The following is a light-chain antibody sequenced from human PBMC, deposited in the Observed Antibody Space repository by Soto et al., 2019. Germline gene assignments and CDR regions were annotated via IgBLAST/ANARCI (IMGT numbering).Light chain of an antibody. CDR3: AAWDESLSGVV. Sequence: QSVLTQPPSASGTPGQRVTISCSGSSSNIGSNDVIWYQQLPGTAPKLLICSNNQRPTGVPDRFSGSRSGTSASLAISGLRSEDGADYYCAAWDESLSGVVFGGGTKLTVL. CDR1: SSNIGSND. CDR2: SNN. V-gene: IGLV1-47*01. J-gene: IGLJ2*01.